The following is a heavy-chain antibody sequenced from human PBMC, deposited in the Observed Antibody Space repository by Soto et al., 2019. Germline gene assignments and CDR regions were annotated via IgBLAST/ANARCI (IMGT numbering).Heavy chain of an antibody. J-gene: IGHJ4*02. Sequence: LRLSCAASGFSFSTYSMAWVRQTPGKGLAWVSGLSGGGSNTFYADSVQGRFTISVDNSKNTVYLQMNSLRVEDTAVYYCARWDGYGDVWGQGTLVTVSS. CDR3: ARWDGYGDV. V-gene: IGHV3-23*01. CDR1: GFSFSTYS. D-gene: IGHD4-17*01. CDR2: LSGGGSNT.